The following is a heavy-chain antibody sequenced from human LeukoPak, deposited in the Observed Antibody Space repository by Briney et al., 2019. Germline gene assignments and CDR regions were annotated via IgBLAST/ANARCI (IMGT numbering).Heavy chain of an antibody. CDR3: AKDCGDYYFDY. CDR1: GFTFSSYW. J-gene: IGHJ4*02. D-gene: IGHD4-17*01. V-gene: IGHV3-7*03. CDR2: IKQDGSEK. Sequence: GGSLRHSCAASGFTFSSYWMSWVRKAPGKGLEWVANIKQDGSEKYYVDSVKGRFTISRDNAKNSLYLQMNSLRAEDTALYYCAKDCGDYYFDYWGQGTLVTVSS.